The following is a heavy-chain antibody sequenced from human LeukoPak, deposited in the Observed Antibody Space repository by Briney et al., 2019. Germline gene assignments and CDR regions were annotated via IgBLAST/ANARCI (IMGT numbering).Heavy chain of an antibody. V-gene: IGHV4-39*01. D-gene: IGHD5-24*01. CDR1: GGSISSSSYY. Sequence: SETLSLTCTVSGGSISSSSYYWGWIREPPGKGLEWIGSIYYSGSTYYNPSLKSRVTISVDTSKNQFSLKLSSVTAADTAVYYCARVEMATNTDAFDIWGQGTMVTVSS. CDR3: ARVEMATNTDAFDI. J-gene: IGHJ3*02. CDR2: IYYSGST.